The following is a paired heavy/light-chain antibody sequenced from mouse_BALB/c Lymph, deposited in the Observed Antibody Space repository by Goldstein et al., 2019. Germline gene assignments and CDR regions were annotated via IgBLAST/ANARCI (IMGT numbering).Heavy chain of an antibody. CDR3: ARWRDYDGAMDY. V-gene: IGHV5-17*02. D-gene: IGHD2-4*01. CDR2: ISSGSSTI. J-gene: IGHJ4*01. Sequence: DVQLVESGGGLVQPGGSRKLSCAASGFTFSSFGMHWVRQAPEKGLEWVAYISSGSSTIYYADTVKGRFTISRDNPKNTLFLQMTSLRSEDTAMYYCARWRDYDGAMDYWGQGTSVTVSS. CDR1: GFTFSSFG.
Light chain of an antibody. CDR3: QQWSSNPFT. V-gene: IGKV4-59*01. CDR2: DTS. Sequence: QIVLTQSPAIMSASPGEKVTMTCSASSSVSYMHWYQQKSGTSPKRWIYDTSKLASGVPARFSGSGSGTSYSLTISSMEAEDAATYYCQQWSSNPFTFGSGTKLEIK. J-gene: IGKJ4*01. CDR1: SSVSY.